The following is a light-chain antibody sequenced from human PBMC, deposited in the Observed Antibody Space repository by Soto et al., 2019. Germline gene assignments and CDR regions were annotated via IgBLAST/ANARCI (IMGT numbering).Light chain of an antibody. CDR2: DAS. Sequence: IVLTQSPGTLSLSPGERATLSCRASHSVGDYLAWYQHRPAQAPRLLIYDASKRATGIPARFNGSGSGTDFTLTITSLEPEDFAVYYCQQRSSWLTVGGGTKVDIK. CDR3: QQRSSWLT. CDR1: HSVGDY. J-gene: IGKJ4*01. V-gene: IGKV3-11*01.